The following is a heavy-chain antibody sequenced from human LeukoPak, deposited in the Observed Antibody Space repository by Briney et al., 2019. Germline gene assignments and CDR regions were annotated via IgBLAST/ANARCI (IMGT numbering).Heavy chain of an antibody. CDR1: GYTFTSYG. V-gene: IGHV1-18*01. Sequence: ASVKVSCKASGYTFTSYGISWVRQAPGQGLEWMGWISAYNGNTSYAQKLQGRVTMTTDTSTSTAYMEMWSLTSDDTAVYYCARRNWGTDAFDVWGQGTMVTVSP. J-gene: IGHJ3*01. CDR2: ISAYNGNT. D-gene: IGHD7-27*01. CDR3: ARRNWGTDAFDV.